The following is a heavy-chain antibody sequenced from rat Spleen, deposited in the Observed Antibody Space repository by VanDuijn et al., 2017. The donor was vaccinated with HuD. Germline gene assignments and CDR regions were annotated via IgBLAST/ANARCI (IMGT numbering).Heavy chain of an antibody. CDR3: AFIPGYNLYYFDY. CDR2: ISTGGGNT. V-gene: IGHV5S13*01. J-gene: IGHJ2*01. Sequence: EVQLVESGGGLVQPGRSLKLSCAASGFTYSNYVMAWVRQAPTKGLEWVASISTGGGNTYYRDSVKGRFTISRDNAKNTLYLQMDSLRSGDTATYDCAFIPGYNLYYFDYGGQGVMVTVSS. CDR1: GFTYSNYV. D-gene: IGHD1-4*01.